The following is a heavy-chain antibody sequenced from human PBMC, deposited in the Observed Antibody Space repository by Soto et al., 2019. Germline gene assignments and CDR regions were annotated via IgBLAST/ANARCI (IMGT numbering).Heavy chain of an antibody. V-gene: IGHV3-23*01. CDR3: AKLLSVGRTRRPIDYFDY. CDR2: ISTSGGST. CDR1: GFTFNTYP. D-gene: IGHD2-2*01. J-gene: IGHJ4*02. Sequence: EVQLLDSGGGLVRPGGSLRLSCAASGFTFNTYPMSWVRQAPGKGLEWVSAISTSGGSTYYADSVKGRFTISRDNSKNKVLLQMNSLRAEDTAAYYCAKLLSVGRTRRPIDYFDYWGQGTLVTVSS.